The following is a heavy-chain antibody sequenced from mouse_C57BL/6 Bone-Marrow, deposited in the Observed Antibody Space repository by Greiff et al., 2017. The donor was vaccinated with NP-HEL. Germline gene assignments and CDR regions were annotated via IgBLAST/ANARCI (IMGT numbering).Heavy chain of an antibody. CDR1: GFSLTSYC. CDR3: AKNSNHFYYYAMDY. Sequence: QVQLQQSGPGLVQPSPSLSLTCTGSGFSLTSYCVHWVRQSPGKGLEWLGVIWGGGSTDYNAAFMSRLSITKDNSKSQGFFKMNSLQADDTAIYYCAKNSNHFYYYAMDYWGQGTSVTVSS. CDR2: IWGGGST. J-gene: IGHJ4*01. V-gene: IGHV2-5*01.